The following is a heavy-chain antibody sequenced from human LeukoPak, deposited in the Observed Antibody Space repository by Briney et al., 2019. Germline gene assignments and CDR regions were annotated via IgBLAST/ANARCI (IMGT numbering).Heavy chain of an antibody. J-gene: IGHJ4*02. V-gene: IGHV3-21*04. D-gene: IGHD1-20*01. Sequence: GGSLRLSCAASGFTFSSYSMNWVRQAPGKGLEWVSSISSSSSYIYYADSVKGRFTISRDNAKNSLYLQMNSLRAEDTALYYCAKVAYNWISYGPFDYWGQGTLVTVSS. CDR3: AKVAYNWISYGPFDY. CDR2: ISSSSSYI. CDR1: GFTFSSYS.